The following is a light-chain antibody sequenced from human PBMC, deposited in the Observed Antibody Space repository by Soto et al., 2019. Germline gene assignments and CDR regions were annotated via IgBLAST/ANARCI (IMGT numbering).Light chain of an antibody. Sequence: DIQMTKSPSSLSASVGDRVTITCRASESIARHLNGYQQKPGKAPKLLIYAASSLQNGVPSRFRGGGSGTDCTLTISNLQPEDFATYYCQQTYSTLSITFGQGTRLEIK. V-gene: IGKV1-39*01. CDR3: QQTYSTLSIT. J-gene: IGKJ5*01. CDR1: ESIARH. CDR2: AAS.